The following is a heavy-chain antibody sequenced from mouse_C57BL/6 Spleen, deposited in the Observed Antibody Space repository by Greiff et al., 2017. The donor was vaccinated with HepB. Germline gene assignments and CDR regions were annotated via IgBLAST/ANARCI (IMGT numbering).Heavy chain of an antibody. J-gene: IGHJ2*01. Sequence: VQLQQSGAELVMPGASVKLSCKASGYTFTSYWMHWVKQRPGQGLEWIGEIDPSDSYTNYNQKFKGKSTLTVDKSSSTAYMQLSSLTSEDSAVYYCARKGWVFDYWGQGTTLTVSS. V-gene: IGHV1-69*01. CDR3: ARKGWVFDY. CDR2: IDPSDSYT. D-gene: IGHD1-1*02. CDR1: GYTFTSYW.